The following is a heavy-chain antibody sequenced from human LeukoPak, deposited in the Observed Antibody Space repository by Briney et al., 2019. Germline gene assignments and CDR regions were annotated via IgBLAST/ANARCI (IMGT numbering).Heavy chain of an antibody. D-gene: IGHD3-10*01. Sequence: PGGSLRLSCAASGFTFSNAWMSWVRQAPGKGLEWVGRIKSKTDGGTTDYAAPVKGRFTISRDDSKNTLYLQMNSLKTEDTAVYYCTTEPYYYGSGSYYSLFDYWGQGTLVTVSS. V-gene: IGHV3-15*01. CDR2: IKSKTDGGTT. CDR1: GFTFSNAW. J-gene: IGHJ4*02. CDR3: TTEPYYYGSGSYYSLFDY.